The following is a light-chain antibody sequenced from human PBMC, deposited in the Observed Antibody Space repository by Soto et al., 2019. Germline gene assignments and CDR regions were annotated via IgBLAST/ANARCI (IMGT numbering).Light chain of an antibody. V-gene: IGKV1-13*02. CDR1: QGISSA. CDR3: QQFNSYPLS. CDR2: DAS. J-gene: IGKJ4*01. Sequence: AIQLTQSPSSLSASVGDRVTITCWASQGISSALAWYQHKSGKPPKSLIYDASSLESGVPSRFSGTGSGTDFTLTISSLQTEDFASYYCQQFNSYPLSVGGGTKVEI.